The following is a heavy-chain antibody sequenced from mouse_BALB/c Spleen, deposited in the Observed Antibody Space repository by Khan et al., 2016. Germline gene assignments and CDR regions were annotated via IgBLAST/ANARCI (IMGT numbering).Heavy chain of an antibody. Sequence: VQLQQSGPELMKPGASVKISCKASGYSFTSYYMHWAKQSHGQSLEWIGYIDPFNGGTSYNQKFKGKATLTVDKSSSTAYMHLSSLTSEDSAVYYCASSTQSFYAMDYWGQGTSVTVSS. CDR2: IDPFNGGT. V-gene: IGHV1S135*01. D-gene: IGHD1-1*01. J-gene: IGHJ4*01. CDR1: GYSFTSYY. CDR3: ASSTQSFYAMDY.